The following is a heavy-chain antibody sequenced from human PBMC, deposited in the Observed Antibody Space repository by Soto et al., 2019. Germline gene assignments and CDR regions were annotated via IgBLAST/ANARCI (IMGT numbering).Heavy chain of an antibody. CDR3: ARSCSTSCDAFDI. J-gene: IGHJ3*02. CDR1: GGSISSYY. V-gene: IGHV4-59*01. D-gene: IGHD2-2*01. CDR2: IYYSGST. Sequence: SETLSLTCTVSGGSISSYYWSWIRQPPGKGLEWIGYIYYSGSTNYNPSLKSRVTISVDTSKNQFSLKLSSVTAADTAVYYCARSCSTSCDAFDIWGQGTMVTVSS.